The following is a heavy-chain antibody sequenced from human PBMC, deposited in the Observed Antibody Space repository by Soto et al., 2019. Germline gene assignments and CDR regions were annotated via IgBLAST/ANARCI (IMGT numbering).Heavy chain of an antibody. CDR1: GGTFSSYA. Sequence: QVQLVQSGAEVKKPGSSVKVSCKASGGTFSSYAISWVRQAPGQGLEWMGGIIPIFGTANYAQKFQGRVTITADESTSTDYMELSSLRSEDTAVYYCASGVGEDSNYFLSRYYYGMDVWGQGTTVTVCS. CDR3: ASGVGEDSNYFLSRYYYGMDV. CDR2: IIPIFGTA. J-gene: IGHJ6*02. V-gene: IGHV1-69*01. D-gene: IGHD4-4*01.